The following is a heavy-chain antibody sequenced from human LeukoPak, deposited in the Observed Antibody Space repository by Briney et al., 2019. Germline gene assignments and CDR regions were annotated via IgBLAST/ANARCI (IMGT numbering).Heavy chain of an antibody. CDR2: INAGNGNT. D-gene: IGHD5-18*01. J-gene: IGHJ4*02. CDR1: GYTFTSYG. V-gene: IGHV1-3*01. CDR3: ARARGYSYGYYY. Sequence: ASVKVSCKASGYTFTSYGISWVRQAPGQRLEWMGWINAGNGNTKYSQKFQGRVTITRDTSASTAYMELSSLRSEDTAVYYCARARGYSYGYYYWGQGTLVTVSS.